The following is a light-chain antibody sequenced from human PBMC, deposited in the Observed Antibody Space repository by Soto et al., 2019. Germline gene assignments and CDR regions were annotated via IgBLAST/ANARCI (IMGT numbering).Light chain of an antibody. Sequence: EIVMTQSPATLSVSPGERATLSCRASQSVSSNLAWYQHKPGQAPRLLIFGASTRATGIPARFSGSGSGTQFTLTISSLQSEDFAVYYCQQYDNWPPVTFGQGTKVEIK. CDR1: QSVSSN. CDR3: QQYDNWPPVT. CDR2: GAS. J-gene: IGKJ1*01. V-gene: IGKV3-15*01.